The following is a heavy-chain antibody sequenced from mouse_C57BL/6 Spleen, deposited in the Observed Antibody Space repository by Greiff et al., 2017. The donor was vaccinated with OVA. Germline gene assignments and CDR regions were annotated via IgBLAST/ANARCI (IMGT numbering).Heavy chain of an antibody. CDR1: GFTFSDYY. CDR2: INYDGSST. J-gene: IGHJ2*02. V-gene: IGHV5-16*01. CDR3: ATDVSSFDY. Sequence: EVNVVESEGGLVQPGSSMKLSCTASGFTFSDYYMAWVRQVPEKGLEWVANINYDGSSTYYLDSLKSRFIISRDNAKNILYLQMISLKSSDTATYYCATDVSSFDYWGQGTSLTVSS.